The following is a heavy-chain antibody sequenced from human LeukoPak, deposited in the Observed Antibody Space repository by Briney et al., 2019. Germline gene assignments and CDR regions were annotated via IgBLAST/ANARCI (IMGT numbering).Heavy chain of an antibody. V-gene: IGHV3-53*01. Sequence: GGSLRLSCAASGFTVSSHYMSWVRQAPGQGLNWVSVIYTGGGTYYADSVKGRFTISRGNSKNTLYLQMNSLRAEDTAVYYCARDDFDYWGQGTLVTVSS. CDR3: ARDDFDY. J-gene: IGHJ4*02. CDR2: IYTGGGT. CDR1: GFTVSSHY.